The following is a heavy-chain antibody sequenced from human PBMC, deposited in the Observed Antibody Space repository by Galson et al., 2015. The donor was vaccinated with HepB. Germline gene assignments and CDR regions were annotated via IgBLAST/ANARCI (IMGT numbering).Heavy chain of an antibody. CDR3: ARDIPQIGYLGY. J-gene: IGHJ4*02. Sequence: SLRLSCAVSGFTFSSHWMSWVRQAPGKGLEWVANIRPDGRETYYLDSVKGRFTISRDNAKNSLFLQMNSLRAEDTAVYYCARDIPQIGYLGYWGQGTLATVSS. V-gene: IGHV3-7*01. CDR2: IRPDGRET. D-gene: IGHD3-22*01. CDR1: GFTFSSHW.